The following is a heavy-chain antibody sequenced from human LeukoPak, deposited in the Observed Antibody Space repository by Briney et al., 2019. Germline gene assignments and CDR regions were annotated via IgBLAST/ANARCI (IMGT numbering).Heavy chain of an antibody. CDR1: GGSVNSRNYY. D-gene: IGHD6-13*01. Sequence: SETLSLTCTVSGGSVNSRNYYWAWVRQPPGKGPEWIGSVYFTGSTQYNPSLKSRVTISVDTSKDQFSLKLVSATAADTAVYYCARDLYSSRTNDAFVIWGQGTMVTVSS. V-gene: IGHV4-39*07. CDR3: ARDLYSSRTNDAFVI. CDR2: VYFTGST. J-gene: IGHJ3*02.